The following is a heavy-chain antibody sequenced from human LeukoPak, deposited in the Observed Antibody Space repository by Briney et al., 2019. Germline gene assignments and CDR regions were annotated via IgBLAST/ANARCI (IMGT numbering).Heavy chain of an antibody. Sequence: SETLSLTCTVSGGSISGRSYYWGWLRRPPGNGLEWIGSIYYSGSTYYNPSLKSLVPISVDTSKNQFSLKLSSVTAADTAVYCCARHVWGGGFDYWGQGSLVTVSS. CDR2: IYYSGST. J-gene: IGHJ4*02. CDR3: ARHVWGGGFDY. D-gene: IGHD2-8*01. V-gene: IGHV4-39*01. CDR1: GGSISGRSYY.